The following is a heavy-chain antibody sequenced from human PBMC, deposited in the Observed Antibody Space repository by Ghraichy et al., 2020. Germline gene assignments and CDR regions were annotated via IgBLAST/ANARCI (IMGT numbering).Heavy chain of an antibody. Sequence: ASVKVSCKASGYTFTGYYMHWVRQAPGQGLEWMGWINPNSGGTNYAQKFQGRVTMTRDTSISTAYMELSRLRSDDTAVYYCARGPFYSSSPTYPWGQGTLVTVSS. J-gene: IGHJ5*02. CDR3: ARGPFYSSSPTYP. CDR1: GYTFTGYY. V-gene: IGHV1-2*02. CDR2: INPNSGGT. D-gene: IGHD6-13*01.